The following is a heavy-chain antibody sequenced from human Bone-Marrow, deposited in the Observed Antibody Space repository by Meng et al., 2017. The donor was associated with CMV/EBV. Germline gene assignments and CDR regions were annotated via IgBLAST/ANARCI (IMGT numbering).Heavy chain of an antibody. Sequence: SETLSLTCTVSGGSISSSSYYWGWIRQPPGKGLEWIGSIYYSGSTYYNPSLKSRVTISVDTSKNQFSLKLSSVTAADTAVYYCAREADCSSTSCYKDGAFDIWGQGTMVTVSS. CDR1: GGSISSSSYY. J-gene: IGHJ3*02. CDR2: IYYSGST. D-gene: IGHD2-2*01. V-gene: IGHV4-39*07. CDR3: AREADCSSTSCYKDGAFDI.